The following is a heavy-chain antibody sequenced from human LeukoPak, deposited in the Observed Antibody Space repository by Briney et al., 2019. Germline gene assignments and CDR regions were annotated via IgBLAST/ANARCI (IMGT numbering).Heavy chain of an antibody. CDR1: GGSISSDY. D-gene: IGHD3-10*01. V-gene: IGHV4-59*08. CDR2: IYNSGNN. CDR3: ATRGY. Sequence: PSETLSLTCTVSGGSISSDYWQWIRQPPGKGLEWVGYIYNSGNNHYNSSLKSRVTISIDTSKNQFSLKLASVTAADTAVYYCATRGYWGQGTLVDVSS. J-gene: IGHJ4*02.